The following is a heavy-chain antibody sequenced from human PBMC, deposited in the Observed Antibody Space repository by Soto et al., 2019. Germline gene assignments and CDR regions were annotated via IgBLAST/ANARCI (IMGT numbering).Heavy chain of an antibody. D-gene: IGHD2-15*01. J-gene: IGHJ4*02. Sequence: PGESVKISCTGSGYSFTSYWIGWVRQMPGKGLEWMGIIYPGDSDTRYSPSFQGQVTISADKSISTAYLQWSSLKASDTAMYYCXRCDCSGGSCLIYYFDYWGQGTLVTVSS. V-gene: IGHV5-51*01. CDR2: IYPGDSDT. CDR1: GYSFTSYW. CDR3: XRCDCSGGSCLIYYFDY.